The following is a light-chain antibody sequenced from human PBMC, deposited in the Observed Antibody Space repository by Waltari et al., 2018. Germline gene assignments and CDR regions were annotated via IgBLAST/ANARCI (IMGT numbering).Light chain of an antibody. CDR2: DVS. CDR1: SSDIGTFNL. V-gene: IGLV2-23*02. J-gene: IGLJ3*02. CDR3: CSYAGSRTWV. Sequence: QSALTQPASVSGSPGQSISISCIGTSSDIGTFNLVSWYLQYPGTAPKLLIYDVSQRPAGVSNRFAGSKSGYTASLTIAGLQAEDEAIYYCCSYAGSRTWVFGGGAKLTVL.